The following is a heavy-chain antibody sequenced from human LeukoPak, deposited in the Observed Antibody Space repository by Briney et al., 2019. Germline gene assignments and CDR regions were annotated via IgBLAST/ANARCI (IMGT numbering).Heavy chain of an antibody. J-gene: IGHJ4*02. D-gene: IGHD6-19*01. CDR3: TGSGWYG. CDR2: ISYDGSNK. Sequence: GRSLRLSCAASGFTFSCYGMHWVRQAPGKGLEWVAVISYDGSNKYYADSVKGRFTISRDNSKNTLYLQMNSLRAEDTAVYYCTGSGWYGWGQGTLVTVSS. V-gene: IGHV3-30*03. CDR1: GFTFSCYG.